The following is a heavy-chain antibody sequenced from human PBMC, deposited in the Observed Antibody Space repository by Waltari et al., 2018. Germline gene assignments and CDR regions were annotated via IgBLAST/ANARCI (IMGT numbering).Heavy chain of an antibody. CDR2: LYSGGSE. CDR3: ARFYGSGSYFES. V-gene: IGHV3-53*02. D-gene: IGHD3-10*01. Sequence: EVQLVETGGGLIQPGGSLRLSCAASGLKVSTSFLSWVRQAPGKGPEGFSYLYSGGSEYDIDSGKGRFTISRDKSKNTLYLQMNRLTADDTAGYYCARFYGSGSYFESWGQGALVTVSS. J-gene: IGHJ4*02. CDR1: GLKVSTSF.